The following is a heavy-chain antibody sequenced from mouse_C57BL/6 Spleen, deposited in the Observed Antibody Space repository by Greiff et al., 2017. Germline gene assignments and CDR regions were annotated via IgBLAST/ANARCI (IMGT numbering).Heavy chain of an antibody. J-gene: IGHJ1*03. CDR2: IYPRSGNT. D-gene: IGHD1-1*01. V-gene: IGHV1-81*01. CDR3: ARKDYGSSLYFDV. CDR1: GYTFTSYG. Sequence: VQLQQSGAELARPGASVKLSCKASGYTFTSYGISWVKQRTGQGLEWIGEIYPRSGNTYYNEKFKGKATLTADKSSSTAYMELRSLTSEDSAVYFCARKDYGSSLYFDVWGTGTTVTVSS.